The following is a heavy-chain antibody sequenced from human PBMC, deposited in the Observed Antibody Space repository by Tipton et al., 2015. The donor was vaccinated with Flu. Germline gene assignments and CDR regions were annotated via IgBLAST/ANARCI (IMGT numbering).Heavy chain of an antibody. J-gene: IGHJ5*01. CDR1: GIPMRSGIQS. D-gene: IGHD2-15*01. Sequence: LRLSCSVSGIPMRSGIQSWSWIRQSAGKGLEWIGLTYTNGDTTYSPSLKSRVTISIDTSKNQLSLTLTSVTAADTAVYYCARDSGAYPLGFDPWGRGTLVTVSS. V-gene: IGHV4-61*02. CDR2: TYTNGDT. CDR3: ARDSGAYPLGFDP.